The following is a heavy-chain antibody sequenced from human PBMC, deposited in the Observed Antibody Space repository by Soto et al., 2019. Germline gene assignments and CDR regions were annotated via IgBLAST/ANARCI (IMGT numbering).Heavy chain of an antibody. CDR2: IYWDDDK. V-gene: IGHV2-5*02. CDR3: ARYFYGSSGYSPWDYGMDG. Sequence: SGPTLVNPTQTLTLTCTLSGFSLSTSGVGVGWIRQTPEKALEWLALIYWDDDKRYSPSLKSRLTITKDTSKNQVVLTMTNMDPMDTDTYYCARYFYGSSGYSPWDYGMDGWGQGTTVTVSS. CDR1: GFSLSTSGVG. D-gene: IGHD3-22*01. J-gene: IGHJ6*02.